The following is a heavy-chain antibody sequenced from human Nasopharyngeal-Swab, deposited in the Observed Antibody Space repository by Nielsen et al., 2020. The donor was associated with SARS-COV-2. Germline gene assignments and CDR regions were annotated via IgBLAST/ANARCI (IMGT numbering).Heavy chain of an antibody. V-gene: IGHV3-30*03. D-gene: IGHD1-26*01. CDR3: ARGNGSPTYFEY. J-gene: IGHJ4*02. CDR1: GFTFSAHG. Sequence: GESLKISCAASGFTFSAHGMHWVRQAPGKGLEWVAFVSYDRADKYYADSVKGRFTTSRDNSRNTVYLQINSLRAEDTAVYFCARGNGSPTYFEYWGQGTLVTVSS. CDR2: VSYDRADK.